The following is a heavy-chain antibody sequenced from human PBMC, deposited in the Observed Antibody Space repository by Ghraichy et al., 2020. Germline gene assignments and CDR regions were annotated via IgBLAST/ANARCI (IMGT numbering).Heavy chain of an antibody. CDR3: AKDSSPDTAMNFDY. CDR1: GFTFSSYA. V-gene: IGHV3-23*01. CDR2: ISGSGGST. D-gene: IGHD5-18*01. Sequence: GGPLRLSCAASGFTFSSYAMSWVRQAPGKGLEWVSAISGSGGSTYYADSVKGRFTISRDNSKNTLYLQMNSLRAEDTAVYYCAKDSSPDTAMNFDYWGQGTLVTVSS. J-gene: IGHJ4*02.